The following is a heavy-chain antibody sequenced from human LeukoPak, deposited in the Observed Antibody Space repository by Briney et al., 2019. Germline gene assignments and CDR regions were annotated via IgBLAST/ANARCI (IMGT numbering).Heavy chain of an antibody. CDR2: IKQDGSEK. CDR1: GGSISSYY. D-gene: IGHD5-24*01. Sequence: ETLSLTCTVSGGSISSYYWSWVRQAPGKGLEWVANIKQDGSEKYYVDSVKGRFTISRDNAKNSLYLQMNSLRAEDTAVYYCARDGYNPGSFDYWGQGTLVTVSS. V-gene: IGHV3-7*01. CDR3: ARDGYNPGSFDY. J-gene: IGHJ4*02.